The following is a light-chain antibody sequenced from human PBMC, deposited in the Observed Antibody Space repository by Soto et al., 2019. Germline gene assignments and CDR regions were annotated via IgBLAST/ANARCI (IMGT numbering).Light chain of an antibody. CDR1: QSVSSIY. CDR3: QQYGSSPIT. CDR2: ATS. J-gene: IGKJ5*01. V-gene: IGKV3-20*01. Sequence: EMVLTQSPGTLSLSPGERATLSCRASQSVSSIYLAWYQQKPGQAPSLLIYATSSRATGIPDRFSGSGSGTDFSLTISRLEPEDFAVYYCQQYGSSPITFGQGTRLENK.